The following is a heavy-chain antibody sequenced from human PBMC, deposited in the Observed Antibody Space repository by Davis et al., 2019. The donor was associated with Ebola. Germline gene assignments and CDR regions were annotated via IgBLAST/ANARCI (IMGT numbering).Heavy chain of an antibody. CDR1: GFTFDDYA. Sequence: GGSLRLSCAASGFTFDDYAMHWVRQAPGKGLEWVSLISGDGGSTYYADSVKGRFTISRDNSKNSLYLQMNSLRTEDTALYYCAKDTPRYYDFWSGYFDYWGQGTLVTVSS. CDR3: AKDTPRYYDFWSGYFDY. J-gene: IGHJ4*02. V-gene: IGHV3-43*02. D-gene: IGHD3-3*01. CDR2: ISGDGGST.